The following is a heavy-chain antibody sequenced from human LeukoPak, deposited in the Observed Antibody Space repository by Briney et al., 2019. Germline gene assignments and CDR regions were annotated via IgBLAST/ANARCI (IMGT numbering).Heavy chain of an antibody. J-gene: IGHJ4*02. CDR2: ISSSGSAT. V-gene: IGHV3-11*01. CDR3: ARVMRSGSPFDY. CDR1: GFTFSDYY. Sequence: GGSLRLSCAAPGFTFSDYYMSWIRQAPGKGLEGVSYISSSGSATHYADSVKGRFTISRDNAKNSLYLQMNSLRAEDTAVYYCARVMRSGSPFDYWGQGTLVTVSS. D-gene: IGHD1-26*01.